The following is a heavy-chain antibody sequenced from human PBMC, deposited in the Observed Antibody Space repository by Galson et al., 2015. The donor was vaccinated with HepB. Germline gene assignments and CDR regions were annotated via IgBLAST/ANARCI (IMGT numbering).Heavy chain of an antibody. D-gene: IGHD2-8*01. Sequence: SLRLSCAVSGLSVFDNYMTWVRQAPGKGLEWVSRVYGGGTTSYADSVGGRFPISPDHSQNTVSLQMNSLRVDDTAVYYCVRYCTKTSCPKAGAFDFWGQGTMVTVSS. J-gene: IGHJ3*01. CDR3: VRYCTKTSCPKAGAFDF. CDR2: VYGGGTT. CDR1: GLSVFDNY. V-gene: IGHV3-53*01.